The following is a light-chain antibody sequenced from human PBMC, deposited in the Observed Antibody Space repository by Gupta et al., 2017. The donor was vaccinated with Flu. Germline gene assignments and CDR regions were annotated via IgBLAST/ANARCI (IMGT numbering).Light chain of an antibody. CDR3: QQSYDVTWT. CDR1: QYINNF. J-gene: IGKJ1*01. CDR2: AAS. V-gene: IGKV1-39*01. Sequence: PSSLSASVGDRVTITCRASQYINNFVNWYQQKPGKAPKLLSYAASILQRGVPSRFSGSGSGAEFTLTITSLHPEDLATYDCQQSYDVTWTFGQGTKV.